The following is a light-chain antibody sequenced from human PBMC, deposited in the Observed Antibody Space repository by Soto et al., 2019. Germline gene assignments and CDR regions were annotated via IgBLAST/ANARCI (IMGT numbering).Light chain of an antibody. CDR2: GAS. CDR1: QSVGSSY. Sequence: EIVLTQFPGTLSLSPGERATLSCRASQSVGSSYLAWYQQKPGQAPRLLIYGASSRAPGIPDRFSGSGSGTVFTLTINRLEPEDFAVYYCQHYGSSLYTFGQGTKLEIK. J-gene: IGKJ2*01. CDR3: QHYGSSLYT. V-gene: IGKV3-20*01.